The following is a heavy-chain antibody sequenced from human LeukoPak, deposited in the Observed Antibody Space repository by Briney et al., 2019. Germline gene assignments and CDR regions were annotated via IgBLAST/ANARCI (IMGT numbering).Heavy chain of an antibody. Sequence: PGGSLRLSCAESGFTFNNYGMHWVRQAPGKGLEWVAFIRYDGSNKYYGDSVKGRFTISRDNSKNTLYLQMNSLRAEDTAVYYCAKDCGISGTGGAWLDPWGQGTLVTVSS. CDR2: IRYDGSNK. D-gene: IGHD1-20*01. CDR1: GFTFNNYG. V-gene: IGHV3-30*02. J-gene: IGHJ5*02. CDR3: AKDCGISGTGGAWLDP.